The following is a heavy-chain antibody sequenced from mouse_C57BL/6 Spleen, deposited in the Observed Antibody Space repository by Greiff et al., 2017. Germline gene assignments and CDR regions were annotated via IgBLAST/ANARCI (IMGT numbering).Heavy chain of an antibody. CDR3: AREAGAMDY. CDR2: INPSTGGT. CDR1: GYSFTGYY. V-gene: IGHV1-42*01. Sequence: VQLKQSGPELVKPGASVKISCKASGYSFTGYYMNWVKQSPEKSLEWIGEINPSTGGTTYNQKFKAKATLTVDKSSSTAYMQLKSLTSEDSAVYYCAREAGAMDYWGQGTSVTVSS. J-gene: IGHJ4*01. D-gene: IGHD4-1*01.